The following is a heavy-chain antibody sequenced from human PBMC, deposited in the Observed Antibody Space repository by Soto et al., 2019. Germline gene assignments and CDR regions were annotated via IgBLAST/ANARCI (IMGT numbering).Heavy chain of an antibody. CDR1: GGSISSSSYY. V-gene: IGHV4-39*01. D-gene: IGHD3-10*01. CDR2: IYYSGST. Sequence: SETLSLTCTVSGGSISSSSYYWGWIRQPPGKGLEWIGSIYYSGSTYYNPSLMSRVTISVDTSKNQFSLKLSSVTAADTAVYYCARHHNTRVPGVKPCLDYWGQGTLVTVSS. CDR3: ARHHNTRVPGVKPCLDY. J-gene: IGHJ4*02.